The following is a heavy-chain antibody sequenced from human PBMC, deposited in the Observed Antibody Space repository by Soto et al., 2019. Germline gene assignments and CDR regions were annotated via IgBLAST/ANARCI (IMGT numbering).Heavy chain of an antibody. CDR3: PRQGQNQHLRYFDWPNIHWLET. D-gene: IGHD3-9*01. CDR1: GYSFTSYW. V-gene: IGHV5-10-1*01. CDR2: IDPSDSYT. J-gene: IGHJ4*02. Sequence: PGGSLKISFKCSGYSFTSYWIIFGRQMPGKGLYCMWRIDPSDSYTNYSPSFQGHVTISADKSISTAYLQWSRLKASDTAMYYCPRQGQNQHLRYFDWPNIHWLETRGQATLV.